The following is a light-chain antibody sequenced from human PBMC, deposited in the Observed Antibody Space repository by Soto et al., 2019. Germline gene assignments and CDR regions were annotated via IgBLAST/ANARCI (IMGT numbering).Light chain of an antibody. CDR1: QRIGIY. Sequence: DIQMTQSPSSLSASVGDRVTITCRASQRIGIYLNWFQQKPGKAPKLLIYTASTVQSGVPSRFSGSGSGADFTLTISNLQPEDFATYYCQQSFNTPRTFGQGTKVEVK. CDR2: TAS. CDR3: QQSFNTPRT. J-gene: IGKJ1*01. V-gene: IGKV1-39*01.